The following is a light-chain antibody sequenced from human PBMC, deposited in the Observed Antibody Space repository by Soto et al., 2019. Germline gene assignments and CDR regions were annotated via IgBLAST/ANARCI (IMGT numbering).Light chain of an antibody. CDR2: GAS. Sequence: EIVLTQSPGTLSLSPGERATLSCRASQSVRSSYLAWYQQKPGQAPRLLIHGASSRATGIPDRFSGSGSGTDFTLTISSLQAEDVAVYYCQQYYSSPFTFGPGTRVDI. J-gene: IGKJ3*01. CDR1: QSVRSSY. CDR3: QQYYSSPFT. V-gene: IGKV3-20*01.